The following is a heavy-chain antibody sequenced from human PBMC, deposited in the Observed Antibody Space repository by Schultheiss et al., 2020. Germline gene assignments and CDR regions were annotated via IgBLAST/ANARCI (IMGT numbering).Heavy chain of an antibody. D-gene: IGHD6-6*01. J-gene: IGHJ4*02. CDR2: ISYDGSNK. Sequence: GESLKISCAASGFTFSSYAMHWVRQAPGKGLEWVAVISYDGSNKYYADSVKGRFTISRDNSKNTLYLQMNSLRAEDTAVYYCVLNSYSSSSRFDYWGQGTLVTVSS. CDR3: VLNSYSSSSRFDY. V-gene: IGHV3-30*04. CDR1: GFTFSSYA.